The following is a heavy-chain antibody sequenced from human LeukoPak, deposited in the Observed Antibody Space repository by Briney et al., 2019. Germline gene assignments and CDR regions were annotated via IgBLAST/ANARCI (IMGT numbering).Heavy chain of an antibody. D-gene: IGHD2-2*01. CDR3: AKGGGVVPAAHYYYYYMDV. J-gene: IGHJ6*03. V-gene: IGHV3-23*01. CDR1: GFTFSSYA. Sequence: GGSLRLSCAASGFTFSSYAMSWVRQAPGKGLEWVSAISGSGGSTYYADSVKGRFTISRDNSKNTLYLQMNSLRAEDTAVYYCAKGGGVVPAAHYYYYYMDVWGKGTTVTVSS. CDR2: ISGSGGST.